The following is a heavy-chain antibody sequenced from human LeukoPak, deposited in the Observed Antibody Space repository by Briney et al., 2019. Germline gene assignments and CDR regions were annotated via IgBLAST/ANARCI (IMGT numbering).Heavy chain of an antibody. Sequence: NPPETLSLTCNVSGGSFNGYYWTWIRQPPGKGLEWIAEINHIGTTNHNPSLKSRVSVSTDTSKNQFFLRLTSVTAADTALYYCARLVVTAPQNHYYMDVWGEGTTVTVSS. J-gene: IGHJ6*03. D-gene: IGHD2-21*02. V-gene: IGHV4-34*01. CDR1: GGSFNGYY. CDR2: INHIGTT. CDR3: ARLVVTAPQNHYYMDV.